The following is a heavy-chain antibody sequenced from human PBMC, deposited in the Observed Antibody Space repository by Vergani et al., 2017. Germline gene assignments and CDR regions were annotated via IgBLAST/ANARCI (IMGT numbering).Heavy chain of an antibody. V-gene: IGHV3-66*03. CDR1: GFTVSSNY. D-gene: IGHD6-19*01. Sequence: EVQLVESGGGLIQPGGSLRLSCAASGFTVSSNYMSWVRQAPGKGLEWVSVIYSGGSTYYADSVKGRITISRDNSKNTRYLQMNSLRAEDTAVYYCAKDHDFSGSGWSFDYWGQGTLVNVSS. CDR2: IYSGGST. J-gene: IGHJ4*02. CDR3: AKDHDFSGSGWSFDY.